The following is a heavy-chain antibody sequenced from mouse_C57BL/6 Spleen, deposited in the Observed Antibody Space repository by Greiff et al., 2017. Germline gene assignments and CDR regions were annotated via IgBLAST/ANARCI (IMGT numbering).Heavy chain of an antibody. Sequence: QVQLKQSGPGLVQPSQSLSITCTVSGFSLTSYGVHWVRQSPGKGLEWLGVIWRGGSTDYNEAFMSRLSITKDNSKSQVFFKMNSVQADDTAIYYCASMVSYAMDYWGQGTSVTVSS. V-gene: IGHV2-5*01. CDR2: IWRGGST. D-gene: IGHD2-10*02. CDR1: GFSLTSYG. J-gene: IGHJ4*01. CDR3: ASMVSYAMDY.